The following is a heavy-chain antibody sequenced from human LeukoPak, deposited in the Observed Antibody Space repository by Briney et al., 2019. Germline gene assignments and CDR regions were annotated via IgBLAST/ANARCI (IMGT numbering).Heavy chain of an antibody. D-gene: IGHD4-17*01. J-gene: IGHJ4*02. CDR1: GFTFCSYW. CDR2: IKQDGSEK. CDR3: ARERRPTVLYFDY. Sequence: GGSLRLSCAASGFTFCSYWMSWIRQAPGKGLEWVANIKQDGSEKYYVDSVKGRFTISRDNAKNSLYLQMNSLRAEDTAVYYCARERRPTVLYFDYWGQGTLVTVSS. V-gene: IGHV3-7*01.